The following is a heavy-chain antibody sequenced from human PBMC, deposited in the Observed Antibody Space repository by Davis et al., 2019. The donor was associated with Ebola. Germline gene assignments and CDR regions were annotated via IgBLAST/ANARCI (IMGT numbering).Heavy chain of an antibody. CDR3: ARNGPVPNWYYFDI. Sequence: GESLKISCAASGFTFSNYWMTWVRQAPGKGLEWVANIKQDGSEKYYVDSVKGRFTISRDYAKNSLYLQMNSLRAEDTAVYYCARNGPVPNWYYFDIWGQGTPVDVSS. V-gene: IGHV3-7*01. J-gene: IGHJ4*02. D-gene: IGHD1-1*01. CDR2: IKQDGSEK. CDR1: GFTFSNYW.